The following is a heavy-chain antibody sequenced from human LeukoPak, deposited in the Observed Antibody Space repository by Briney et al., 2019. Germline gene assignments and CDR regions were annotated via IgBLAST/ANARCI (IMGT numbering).Heavy chain of an antibody. V-gene: IGHV5-51*01. J-gene: IGHJ4*02. Sequence: PGASLKISCKGSGYIFANYWIAWVRQLPGKGLEWMGIIYPDDSDTRYSPSFQGQVTISADKSIATAYLQWSSLKASDTAMYYCARPVEMATSPFDYWGQGTLVTVSS. D-gene: IGHD5-24*01. CDR1: GYIFANYW. CDR2: IYPDDSDT. CDR3: ARPVEMATSPFDY.